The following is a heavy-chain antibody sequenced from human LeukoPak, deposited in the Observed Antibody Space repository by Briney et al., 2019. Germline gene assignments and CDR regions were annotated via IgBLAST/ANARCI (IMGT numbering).Heavy chain of an antibody. D-gene: IGHD3-3*01. J-gene: IGHJ4*02. V-gene: IGHV4-4*07. CDR3: ARGAIFGVVIKRMGDYFDY. CDR1: GGSISSYY. CDR2: IYTSGST. Sequence: SETLSLTCTVSGGSISSYYWSWIRQPAGKGLEWIGRIYTSGSTNYNPSLKSRVTMSVDTSKNQFSLKLSSVPAADTAVYYCARGAIFGVVIKRMGDYFDYWGQGTLVTVSS.